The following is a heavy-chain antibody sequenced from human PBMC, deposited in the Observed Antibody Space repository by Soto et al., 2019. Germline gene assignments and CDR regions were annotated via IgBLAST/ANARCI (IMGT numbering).Heavy chain of an antibody. CDR3: AKGVRQWLVTSDFNY. D-gene: IGHD6-19*01. CDR1: GFTFSDYA. V-gene: IGHV3-30*18. CDR2: VSHDGRNT. Sequence: VQLVESGGGVVQPGRSLRLSCAASGFTFSDYAMHWVRQAPGKGLEWVAVVSHDGRNTHYADSVKGRFTISRDSSKNTVSLAMTSLRADDTAVYYCAKGVRQWLVTSDFNYWGQGALVTVSS. J-gene: IGHJ4*02.